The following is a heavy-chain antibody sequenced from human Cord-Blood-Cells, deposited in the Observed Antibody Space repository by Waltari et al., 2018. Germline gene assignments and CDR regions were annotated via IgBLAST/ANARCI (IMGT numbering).Heavy chain of an antibody. J-gene: IGHJ3*02. CDR3: AHNSGSYWSAFDI. Sequence: EVQLVESGGGLVQPGGSLSLSCAASGFTFRSYWMSWVRQAPGKGLEWVDNIKQDGSEKYYVDSVKGRFTIARDNAKNSLYLQMNSLRAEDTAVYYCAHNSGSYWSAFDIWGQGTMVTVSS. CDR1: GFTFRSYW. V-gene: IGHV3-7*01. CDR2: IKQDGSEK. D-gene: IGHD1-26*01.